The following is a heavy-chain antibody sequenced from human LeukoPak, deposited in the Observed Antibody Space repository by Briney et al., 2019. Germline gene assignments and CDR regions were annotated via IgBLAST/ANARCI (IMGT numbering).Heavy chain of an antibody. D-gene: IGHD2-15*01. J-gene: IGHJ5*02. CDR1: GFTFSSYW. CDR3: AREGGLGYCSGGPCDSGWFAP. CDR2: IDSDGSST. V-gene: IGHV3-74*01. Sequence: GGSLSLSCAASGFTFSSYWMNWVRQAPGKGLVWVSRIDSDGSSTSYADSVKGRFTISRDNAKNTLYLQMNSLRAEDTALYYCAREGGLGYCSGGPCDSGWFAPWGQETLVTVSS.